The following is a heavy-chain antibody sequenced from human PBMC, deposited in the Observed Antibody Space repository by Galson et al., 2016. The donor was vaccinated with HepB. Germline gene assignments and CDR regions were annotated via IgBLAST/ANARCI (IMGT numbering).Heavy chain of an antibody. CDR2: IKPSGGNT. J-gene: IGHJ4*02. CDR3: ARELDHSFYFDY. V-gene: IGHV1-46*02. D-gene: IGHD1-14*01. CDR1: GYTFNTYN. Sequence: SVKVSCKASGYTFNTYNMHWVRQAPGQGLEWMGIIKPSGGNTIYAQKFQDRITMTRDTSPSTVYMEQISLTSEDTAVYYCARELDHSFYFDYWGQGTLVTVSS.